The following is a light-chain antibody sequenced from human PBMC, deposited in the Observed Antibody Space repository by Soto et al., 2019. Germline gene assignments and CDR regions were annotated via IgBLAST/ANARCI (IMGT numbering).Light chain of an antibody. CDR3: QQYGSTPT. Sequence: EIVLTQSPGTLSLSPGERATLSCRASQSVSSSYLGWYQQKPGQAPRLLIFAASSRATGVPDRFSGSGSGTDFTLTISRLEPEDFAVYFCQQYGSTPTFGGGTQVEIK. CDR2: AAS. V-gene: IGKV3-20*01. J-gene: IGKJ4*01. CDR1: QSVSSSY.